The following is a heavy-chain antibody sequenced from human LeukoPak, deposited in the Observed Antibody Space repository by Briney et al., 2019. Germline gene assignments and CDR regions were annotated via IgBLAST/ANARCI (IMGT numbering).Heavy chain of an antibody. CDR2: INPDSGGT. D-gene: IGHD6-19*01. Sequence: GASVKVSCKASGYRFTGHYIHWVRQAPGQGLEWMGWINPDSGGTKYAQKFQGRVTVTRDTSINTGYMELSSLRSGDSAVYYCARGLRDHSSGLPDAFDIWGQGTMVTVSS. V-gene: IGHV1-2*02. CDR3: ARGLRDHSSGLPDAFDI. J-gene: IGHJ3*02. CDR1: GYRFTGHY.